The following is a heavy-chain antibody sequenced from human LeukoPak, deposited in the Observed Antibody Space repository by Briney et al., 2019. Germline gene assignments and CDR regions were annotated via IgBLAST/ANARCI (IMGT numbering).Heavy chain of an antibody. Sequence: GASVKVSCKASGYTFSIYYMHWVRQAPGQRLEWMGWINVGNGNTKYSQKFQGRVTITRDTSASTAYMELSSLRSEDTAVYYCARDKAQWLASVDYWGQGTLVTVSS. D-gene: IGHD6-19*01. CDR1: GYTFSIYY. J-gene: IGHJ4*02. V-gene: IGHV1-3*01. CDR2: INVGNGNT. CDR3: ARDKAQWLASVDY.